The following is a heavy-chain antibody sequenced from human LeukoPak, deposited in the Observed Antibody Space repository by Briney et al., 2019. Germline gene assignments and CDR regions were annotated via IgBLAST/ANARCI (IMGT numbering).Heavy chain of an antibody. J-gene: IGHJ4*02. V-gene: IGHV4-34*01. D-gene: IGHD3-22*01. CDR1: GGSFSGYY. CDR2: INHSGST. Sequence: SETLSLTCAVYGGSFSGYYWSWIRQPPGKGLEWIGEINHSGSTNYNPSLKSRVTISVDTSKNQFSLKLSSVTAADTAVYYCARRPRRYYDSSGYYLDYWGQGTLVPVSS. CDR3: ARRPRRYYDSSGYYLDY.